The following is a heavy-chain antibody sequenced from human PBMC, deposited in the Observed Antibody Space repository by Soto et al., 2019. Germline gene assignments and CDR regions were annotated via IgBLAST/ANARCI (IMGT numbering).Heavy chain of an antibody. CDR2: IIPIIGVT. J-gene: IGHJ4*02. Sequence: QVQLVQSGAEVKRPGSSVKVSCESSGDTFNSYVISWVRQAPGQGLEWMGGIIPIIGVTHYAQKFQGRVTSLALSSSGTAFMELTNRGFEDTDVYYCARESLGAKGADHWGQGTLVTVS. V-gene: IGHV1-69*17. CDR1: GDTFNSYV. CDR3: ARESLGAKGADH. D-gene: IGHD2-15*01.